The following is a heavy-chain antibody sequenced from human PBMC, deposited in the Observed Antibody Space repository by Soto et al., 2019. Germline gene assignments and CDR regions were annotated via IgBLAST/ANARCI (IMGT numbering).Heavy chain of an antibody. Sequence: GGSLRLSCADSGFILRNYWMSWVRQAPGMGLQWVASIKEDGSEKYYVDPVKGRFTISRENAKNSLYLQMNSLRAEDTAVYYCARERWDTAMVYYFDYWGQGTLVTVSA. CDR1: GFILRNYW. V-gene: IGHV3-7*01. CDR3: ARERWDTAMVYYFDY. D-gene: IGHD5-18*01. CDR2: IKEDGSEK. J-gene: IGHJ4*02.